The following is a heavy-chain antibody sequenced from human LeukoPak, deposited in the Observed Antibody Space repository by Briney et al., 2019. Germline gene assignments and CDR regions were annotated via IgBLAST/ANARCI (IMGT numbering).Heavy chain of an antibody. Sequence: PGTSLRLSCEASGFTFSTFPKHWVRQTPDKRLEWVAVISDDGRDTYYADSVKGRFTISRDNSKNTLYLQMNSLSPEDTAVVYCARVGRVSIYPSYMDVWGKGTTVTVSS. V-gene: IGHV3-30*04. CDR1: GFTFSTFP. CDR2: ISDDGRDT. D-gene: IGHD6-6*01. CDR3: ARVGRVSIYPSYMDV. J-gene: IGHJ6*03.